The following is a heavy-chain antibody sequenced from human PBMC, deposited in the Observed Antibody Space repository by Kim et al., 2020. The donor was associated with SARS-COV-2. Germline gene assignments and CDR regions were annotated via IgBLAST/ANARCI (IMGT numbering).Heavy chain of an antibody. CDR1: GFTFSHYG. CDR2: IWYDGSSK. J-gene: IGHJ4*02. V-gene: IGHV3-33*01. Sequence: GGSLRLSCAASGFTFSHYGMHWVRQAPGKGLEWVAVIWYDGSSKYYADSVKGRFTISRDNSKNTLYLQMDSLRAEDTAVYYCSREMTSRYFDYWGLGTLVTASS. CDR3: SREMTSRYFDY.